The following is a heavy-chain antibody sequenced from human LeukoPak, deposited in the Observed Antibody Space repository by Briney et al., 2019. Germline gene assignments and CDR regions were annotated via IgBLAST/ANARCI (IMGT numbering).Heavy chain of an antibody. Sequence: ASVKVSCKASGGTFSSYAISWVRQAPGQGLEWMGGIIPIFGTANYAQKFQGRVTITADKSTSTAYMELSSLRSEDTAVYYCARDRVGATNWFDPWGQGTLVTVSS. CDR2: IIPIFGTA. J-gene: IGHJ5*02. CDR3: ARDRVGATNWFDP. CDR1: GGTFSSYA. V-gene: IGHV1-69*06. D-gene: IGHD1-26*01.